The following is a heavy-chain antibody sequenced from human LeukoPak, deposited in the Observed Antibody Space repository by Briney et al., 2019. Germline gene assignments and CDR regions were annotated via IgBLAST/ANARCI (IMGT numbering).Heavy chain of an antibody. CDR2: IYYSGST. J-gene: IGHJ4*02. CDR1: GGSISSGDYY. CDR3: ARQFRRMAVDY. D-gene: IGHD2-8*01. V-gene: IGHV4-30-4*01. Sequence: SETLSLTCTVSGGSISSGDYYWSWIRQPPGKGLEWIGYIYYSGSTYYNPSLKSRVIISVDTSKNQFSLKLSSVTAADTAVYYCARQFRRMAVDYWGQGTLVTVSS.